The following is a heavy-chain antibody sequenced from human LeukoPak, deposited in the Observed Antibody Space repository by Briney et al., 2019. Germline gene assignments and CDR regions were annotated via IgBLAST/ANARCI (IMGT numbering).Heavy chain of an antibody. CDR3: ASARNYVTFDY. Sequence: GASVTVSCKASGYAFTGYYMHWVRQAPGQGLEWMGWINPNSGGTNYAQKFQGRVTMTRDTSISTAYMDLSRLSSDDTAVYYCASARNYVTFDYWGQGTLVTVSS. V-gene: IGHV1-2*02. J-gene: IGHJ4*02. CDR2: INPNSGGT. CDR1: GYAFTGYY. D-gene: IGHD1-7*01.